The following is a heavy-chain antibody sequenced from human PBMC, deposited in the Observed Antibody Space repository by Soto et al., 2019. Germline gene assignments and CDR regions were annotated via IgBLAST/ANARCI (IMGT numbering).Heavy chain of an antibody. CDR2: INDSGNI. D-gene: IGHD3-10*01. Sequence: QVQLQQWGAGLLKPSETLSLTCAVYGGSFSGYQWTWIRQTPGKGLEWTGEINDSGNINYNPSLKSRVTILVDTAKKQISLKLSSVTAADTAVYYCARGLILWFGELSRRGGYYYGMDVWGKGTTVTVSS. CDR1: GGSFSGYQ. V-gene: IGHV4-34*01. CDR3: ARGLILWFGELSRRGGYYYGMDV. J-gene: IGHJ6*04.